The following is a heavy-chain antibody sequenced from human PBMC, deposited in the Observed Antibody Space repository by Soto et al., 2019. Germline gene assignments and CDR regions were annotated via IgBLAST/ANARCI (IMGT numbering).Heavy chain of an antibody. CDR2: ISASGGST. Sequence: GGSLILSCAASGFTFSSYAMSWVRQAPGKGMEWVSAISASGGSTYCADSVKGRFTISRDNSKNTLHMQMNSLRSEDTALYYCAKNPSLLVGNYFDYWGQGTLVTVSS. J-gene: IGHJ4*02. CDR3: AKNPSLLVGNYFDY. V-gene: IGHV3-23*01. D-gene: IGHD6-6*01. CDR1: GFTFSSYA.